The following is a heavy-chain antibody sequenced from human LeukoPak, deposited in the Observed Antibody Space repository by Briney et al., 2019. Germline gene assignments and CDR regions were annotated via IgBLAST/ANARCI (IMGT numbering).Heavy chain of an antibody. Sequence: SETLSLTCAVYGGSFSGYYWSWIRQPPGKGLEWIGEINHSGSTNYNPSLKSRVTISVDTSKNQFSLKLSSVTAADTAVYYCASQNYYDSSPDWYFDLWGRGTLVTVSS. CDR3: ASQNYYDSSPDWYFDL. J-gene: IGHJ2*01. V-gene: IGHV4-34*01. D-gene: IGHD3-22*01. CDR2: INHSGST. CDR1: GGSFSGYY.